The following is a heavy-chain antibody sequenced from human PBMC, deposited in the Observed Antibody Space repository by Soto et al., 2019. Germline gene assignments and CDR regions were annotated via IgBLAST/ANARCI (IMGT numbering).Heavy chain of an antibody. Sequence: SETLSLTCTVSGGSISSSSYYWCWIRQPPGKGLEWIGSIYYSGSTYYNPSLKSRVTISVDTSKNQFSLKLSSVTAADTAVYYCASSSYCSSTSCYRSDYYYMDVWGKGTTVTVSS. CDR1: GGSISSSSYY. J-gene: IGHJ6*03. V-gene: IGHV4-39*01. D-gene: IGHD2-2*02. CDR2: IYYSGST. CDR3: ASSSYCSSTSCYRSDYYYMDV.